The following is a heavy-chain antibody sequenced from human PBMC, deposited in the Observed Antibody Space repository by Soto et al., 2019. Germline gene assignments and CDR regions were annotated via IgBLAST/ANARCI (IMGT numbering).Heavy chain of an antibody. CDR1: GFTFSSYS. CDR3: SRDLFGAARSIDY. CDR2: ISSSSSYI. Sequence: PGGSLRLSCAASGFTFSSYSMNWVRQAPGKGLEWVSSISSSSSYIYYADSVKGRFTISRDNAKNSLYLQMNSLRAEDTAVYYCSRDLFGAARSIDYWGQGTLVTGFS. D-gene: IGHD3-16*01. J-gene: IGHJ4*02. V-gene: IGHV3-21*01.